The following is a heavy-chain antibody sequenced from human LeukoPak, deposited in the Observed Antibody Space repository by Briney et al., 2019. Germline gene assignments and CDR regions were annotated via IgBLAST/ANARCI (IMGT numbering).Heavy chain of an antibody. V-gene: IGHV3-23*01. J-gene: IGHJ4*02. CDR3: ANVIDGY. CDR1: GFTFSSYA. Sequence: GGSLRLSCAASGFTFSSYAMTWVRQAPGKGLEWVSGISNSGDATYSADSVKGRFTISRDNSKNTLYLQMNSLRAEDTAVYYCANVIDGYWGQGTLVTVSS. D-gene: IGHD3-16*02. CDR2: ISNSGDAT.